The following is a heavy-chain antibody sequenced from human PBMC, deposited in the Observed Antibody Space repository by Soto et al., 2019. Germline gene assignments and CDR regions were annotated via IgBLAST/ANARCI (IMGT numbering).Heavy chain of an antibody. Sequence: QVQLQQWGAGLLKRSETLSLTCAVYGVSFSGYYWSWIRQPPGKGLEWIGEIDHSGSTNYNPSLKSRVTISLDTSKNQFSLRLSSVTAADTAVYYCARWTAVDFDYWGQGTLVTVSS. CDR3: ARWTAVDFDY. V-gene: IGHV4-34*01. CDR1: GVSFSGYY. D-gene: IGHD6-13*01. CDR2: IDHSGST. J-gene: IGHJ4*02.